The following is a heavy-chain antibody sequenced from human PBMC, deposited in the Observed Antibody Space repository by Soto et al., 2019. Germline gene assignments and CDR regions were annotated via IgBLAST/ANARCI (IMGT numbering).Heavy chain of an antibody. CDR3: ARPPVTGTPNWETKPNYYFYGMDV. V-gene: IGHV1-69*01. J-gene: IGHJ6*02. D-gene: IGHD1-20*01. CDR1: GGTFSSYA. Sequence: QVQLVQSGAEVKKPGSSVKVSCKASGGTFSSYAISWVRQAPGQGLEWMGGIIPIFGTANYAQKFQGRVTVSAAESTSKAYMELSSLRSEYTAVYNCARPPVTGTPNWETKPNYYFYGMDVWGQGTTVTDSS. CDR2: IIPIFGTA.